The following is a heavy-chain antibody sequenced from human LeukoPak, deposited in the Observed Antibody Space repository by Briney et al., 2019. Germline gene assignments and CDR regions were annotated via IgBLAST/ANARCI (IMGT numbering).Heavy chain of an antibody. CDR1: GFTFSSYA. V-gene: IGHV3-23*01. CDR3: ARAVVTTRPY. J-gene: IGHJ4*02. D-gene: IGHD2-21*02. Sequence: PGGSLRLSCAASGFTFSSYAMSWVRQAPGKGLEWVSTISASGGSTYYADSVKGRSTISRDNSKNTLYLQMNSLRAEDTAVYYCARAVVTTRPYWGQGTLVTVSS. CDR2: ISASGGST.